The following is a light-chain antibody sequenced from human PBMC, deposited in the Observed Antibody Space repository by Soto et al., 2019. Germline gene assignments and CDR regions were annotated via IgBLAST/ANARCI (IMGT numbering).Light chain of an antibody. V-gene: IGLV2-11*01. CDR2: DVT. J-gene: IGLJ1*01. CDR3: LSYAGSYIYV. CDR1: SSDVGAYNS. Sequence: QSALTQPRSVSGSPGQSVAISRTGTSSDVGAYNSVSWYQHHPDKAPKLIIYDVTKRPSGVPDRFSASKSGNTASLTISGLQAEDEADYYCLSYAGSYIYVFGTGTKLTVL.